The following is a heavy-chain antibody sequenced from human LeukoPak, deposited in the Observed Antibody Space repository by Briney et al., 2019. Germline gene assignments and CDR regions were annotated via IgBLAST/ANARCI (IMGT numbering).Heavy chain of an antibody. CDR1: GGSISSSSYY. CDR2: IYYSGST. CDR3: ARHRAYYDSSGYYYPFDY. J-gene: IGHJ4*02. D-gene: IGHD3-22*01. V-gene: IGHV4-39*01. Sequence: SETLSLTCTASGGSISSSSYYWGWIRQPPGKGLEWIGSIYYSGSTYYNPSLKSRVTISVDTSKNQFSLKLSSVTAADTAVYYCARHRAYYDSSGYYYPFDYWGQGTLVTVSS.